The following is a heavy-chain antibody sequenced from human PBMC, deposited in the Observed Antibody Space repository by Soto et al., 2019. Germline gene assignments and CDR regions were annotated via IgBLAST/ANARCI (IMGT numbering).Heavy chain of an antibody. CDR1: GGCINTFY. Sequence: EILSLTCTVSGGCINTFYWCWVRQPAGKGLELIGRIFSSGSTSFNPSLESRVAMSVDTSKNHFSLNLSSVTAEDMEVYYCAREGPYSAYNFAHGIQLWSFDFWGQGALVTVPS. V-gene: IGHV4-4*07. CDR3: AREGPYSAYNFAHGIQLWSFDF. J-gene: IGHJ4*02. CDR2: IFSSGST. D-gene: IGHD5-12*01.